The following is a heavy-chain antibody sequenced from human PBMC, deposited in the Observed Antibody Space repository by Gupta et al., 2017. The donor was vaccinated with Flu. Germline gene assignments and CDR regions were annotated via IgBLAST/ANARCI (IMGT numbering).Heavy chain of an antibody. V-gene: IGHV1-69*01. CDR2: IIPIFGTA. CDR3: ARKPVPAYPRFNYYGMDV. J-gene: IGHJ6*02. CDR1: GGTFSSYA. D-gene: IGHD2-2*01. Sequence: VQLVQSGAEVKKPGSSVKVSCKASGGTFSSYAISWVRQAPGQGLEWMGGIIPIFGTANYAQKFQGRVTITADESTSTAYMELSSLRSEDTAVYYCARKPVPAYPRFNYYGMDVWGQGTTVTVSS.